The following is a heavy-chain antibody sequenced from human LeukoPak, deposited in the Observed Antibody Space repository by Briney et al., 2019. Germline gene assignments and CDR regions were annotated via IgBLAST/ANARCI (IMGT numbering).Heavy chain of an antibody. J-gene: IGHJ5*02. CDR3: ARTQNWFDP. Sequence: SSETLSLTCTVSGYSISSGYYWGWIRQPPGKGLEWIGSIYHSGSTYYNPSLKSRVTISVDTSKNQFSLKLSSVTAADTAVYYCARTQNWFDPWGQGTLVTVSS. CDR2: IYHSGST. CDR1: GYSISSGYY. V-gene: IGHV4-38-2*02.